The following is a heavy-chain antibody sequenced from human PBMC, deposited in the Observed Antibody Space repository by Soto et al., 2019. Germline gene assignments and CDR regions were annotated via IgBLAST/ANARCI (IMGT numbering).Heavy chain of an antibody. D-gene: IGHD1-7*01. J-gene: IGHJ5*02. V-gene: IGHV3-7*03. Sequence: EVQLVESGGDLVKPGGSLRLSCVASGFTFTHAWMSWVRQAPGKGLEWVANIKQDGSEKYYVDSVKGRFTISRDNAKNSLYLQMNSLRAEDTAVYYCARDQGAGTTSWGQGTLVTVSS. CDR1: GFTFTHAW. CDR3: ARDQGAGTTS. CDR2: IKQDGSEK.